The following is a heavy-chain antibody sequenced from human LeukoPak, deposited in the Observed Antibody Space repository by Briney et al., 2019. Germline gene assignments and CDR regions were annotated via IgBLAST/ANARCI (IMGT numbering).Heavy chain of an antibody. CDR1: GYTFTSYY. J-gene: IGHJ4*02. CDR3: ARDGRGIAVAGTFFDY. D-gene: IGHD6-19*01. CDR2: INPSGGST. V-gene: IGHV1-46*01. Sequence: GASVKVSCKASGYTFTSYYMHWVRQAPGQGLEWMGIINPSGGSTSYAQKFQGRVTMTRDTSTSAVYMELSSLRSEDTAVYYCARDGRGIAVAGTFFDYWGQGTLVTVSS.